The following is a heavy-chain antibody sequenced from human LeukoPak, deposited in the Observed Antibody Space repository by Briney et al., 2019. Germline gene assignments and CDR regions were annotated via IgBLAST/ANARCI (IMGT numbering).Heavy chain of an antibody. CDR2: LTTSSSYI. D-gene: IGHD4-11*01. CDR1: GFTFSSYS. J-gene: IGHJ4*02. CDR3: AREDYSDFPFDY. V-gene: IGHV3-21*01. Sequence: GGSHTLSRAASGFTFSSYSMNCVRHAPTKRQDRASSLTTSSSYIYYADSVKGRFTISRDNAKNSLYLQMNSLRAEDTAVYYCAREDYSDFPFDYWGQGTLVTVSS.